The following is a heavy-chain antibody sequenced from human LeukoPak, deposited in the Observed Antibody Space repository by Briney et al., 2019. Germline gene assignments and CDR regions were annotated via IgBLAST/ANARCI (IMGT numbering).Heavy chain of an antibody. CDR3: ARGDFKYYSGLQV. Sequence: ASVKVSCKASGYTFTSYYMHWVRQAPGQGLEWRGRINPSGGSTRYEQRFQGTVTMTGDPSKSTVYMELRRLRSEDPAVYYCARGDFKYYSGLQVWGQGTTVTVSS. CDR2: INPSGGST. V-gene: IGHV1-46*01. CDR1: GYTFTSYY. D-gene: IGHD3/OR15-3a*01. J-gene: IGHJ6*02.